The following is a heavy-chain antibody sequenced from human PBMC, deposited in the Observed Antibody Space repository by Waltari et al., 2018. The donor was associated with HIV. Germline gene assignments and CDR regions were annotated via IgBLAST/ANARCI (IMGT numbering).Heavy chain of an antibody. V-gene: IGHV1-69*04. CDR3: ASDYYGSGSSYYFDY. D-gene: IGHD3-10*01. CDR1: GGTFSSYA. Sequence: QVQLVQSGAEVKKPGSSVKVSCKASGGTFSSYAISWVRQAPGQGLEWMGRIIPILGIANYAQKFQGRVTITADKSTSTAYMELSSLRSEDTAVYYCASDYYGSGSSYYFDYWGQGTLVTVSS. CDR2: IIPILGIA. J-gene: IGHJ4*02.